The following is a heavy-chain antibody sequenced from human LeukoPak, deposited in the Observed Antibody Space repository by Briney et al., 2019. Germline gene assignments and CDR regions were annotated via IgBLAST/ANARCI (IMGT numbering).Heavy chain of an antibody. D-gene: IGHD3-10*01. V-gene: IGHV1-69*05. CDR1: GDTFSSYA. J-gene: IGHJ6*03. CDR3: ARVKLGRPYGSTGDFYNMDV. CDR2: FIPMFGTA. Sequence: ASVKVSCKASGDTFSSYAVSWVRQAPGQGLEWMGGFIPMFGTADYRRKFQDRVSITMDESTTTAYMELSSLTSEDTAVYYCARVKLGRPYGSTGDFYNMDVWGKGTTVTVSS.